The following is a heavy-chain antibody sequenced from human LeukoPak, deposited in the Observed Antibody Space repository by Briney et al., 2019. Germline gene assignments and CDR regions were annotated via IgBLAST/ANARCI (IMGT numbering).Heavy chain of an antibody. CDR1: GFTFSDYY. V-gene: IGHV3-11*01. CDR2: ISSSGSTI. CDR3: ASSEYYYYGMDV. J-gene: IGHJ6*02. Sequence: AGGSLRLSCAASGFTFSDYYMSWIRQAPGKGLEWVSYISSSGSTIYYADSVKGRFTISRDNAKNSLYLQMNSLRAEDTAVYYCASSEYYYYGMDVWGQGTTVTVSS.